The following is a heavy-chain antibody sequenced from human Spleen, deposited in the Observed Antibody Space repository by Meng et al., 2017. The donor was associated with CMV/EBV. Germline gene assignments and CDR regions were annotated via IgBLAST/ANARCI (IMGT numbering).Heavy chain of an antibody. V-gene: IGHV1-8*01. CDR3: ARRRGGSSWGDFDY. J-gene: IGHJ4*02. Sequence: KASGYTFTSYEITWVQQTTGQGLEWMGWMNPNSGNTGNAQNFQGRVTMTRNTSISTVYMELSGLRSEDTAVYYCARRRGGSSWGDFDYWGQGTLVTVSS. CDR2: MNPNSGNT. D-gene: IGHD6-6*01. CDR1: GYTFTSYE.